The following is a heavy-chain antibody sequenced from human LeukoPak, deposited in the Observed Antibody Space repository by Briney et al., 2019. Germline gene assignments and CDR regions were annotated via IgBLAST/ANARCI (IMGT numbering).Heavy chain of an antibody. D-gene: IGHD3-3*01. Sequence: PSETLSLTCTVSGGSISSYYWSWIRQPAGKGLEWIGRIYTSGSTNYNPSLKSRVTMSVDTSKNQFSLKLSSVTAADTAVYYCARDLPHSPYDFSPFDYWGQGTLVTVSS. CDR1: GGSISSYY. V-gene: IGHV4-4*07. CDR2: IYTSGST. J-gene: IGHJ4*02. CDR3: ARDLPHSPYDFSPFDY.